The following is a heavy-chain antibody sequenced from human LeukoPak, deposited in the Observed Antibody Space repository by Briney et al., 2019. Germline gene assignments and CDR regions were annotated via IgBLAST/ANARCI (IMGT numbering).Heavy chain of an antibody. CDR2: MNPNSGNT. J-gene: IGHJ4*02. CDR3: ARAGGYCGRISCPYYFDY. Sequence: ASVMVSCKASGYTFTSYDINWVRQATGQGLEWMGWMNPNSGNTGYAQKFQGRVTMTRNTSISTAYMELSSLRSEDTAVYYCARAGGYCGRISCPYYFDYWGQGSLVAVSS. CDR1: GYTFTSYD. D-gene: IGHD2-15*01. V-gene: IGHV1-8*01.